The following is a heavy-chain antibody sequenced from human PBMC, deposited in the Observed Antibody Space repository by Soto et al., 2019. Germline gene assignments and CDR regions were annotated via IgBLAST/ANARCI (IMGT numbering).Heavy chain of an antibody. CDR2: IYSGSSS. V-gene: IGHV3-53*01. J-gene: IGHJ3*02. CDR1: GFTVSSNY. CDR3: AREGDAFDI. Sequence: GGSLRLSCAASGFTVSSNYMNWVRQPPGKGLEWVSIIYSGSSSYYADSVKGRFTISRDNSKNTLYLQMNSLRAEDTAVYYCAREGDAFDIWGQGTMVTVSS.